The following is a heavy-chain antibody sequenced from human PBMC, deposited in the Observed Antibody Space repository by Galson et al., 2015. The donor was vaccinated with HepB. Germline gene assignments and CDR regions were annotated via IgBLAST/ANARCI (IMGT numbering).Heavy chain of an antibody. CDR3: AVSGAPGPLTLNWFDP. Sequence: SLRLSCAASGFTFSSYSMNWVRQAPGKGLEWVSSISGSSSYIYYADSVKGRFTISRDNAKNSLYLQTNSLRAEDTAVYYCAVSGAPGPLTLNWFDPWGQGTLVTVSS. D-gene: IGHD5-12*01. V-gene: IGHV3-21*01. CDR1: GFTFSSYS. CDR2: ISGSSSYI. J-gene: IGHJ5*02.